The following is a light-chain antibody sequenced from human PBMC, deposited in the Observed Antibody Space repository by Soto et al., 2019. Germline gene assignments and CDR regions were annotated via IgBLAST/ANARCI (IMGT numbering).Light chain of an antibody. J-gene: IGLJ3*02. V-gene: IGLV3-25*02. CDR2: KDS. CDR1: VLPKQY. Sequence: SYELTQPPSVSVTPGQPATITCSGDVLPKQYAYWYQQKPGQAPVLMIYKDSERPSGIPERFSGYSSGTTVTLTISGVRAEDEADYYCQSSDSSGTPYWVFGGGTELTVL. CDR3: QSSDSSGTPYWV.